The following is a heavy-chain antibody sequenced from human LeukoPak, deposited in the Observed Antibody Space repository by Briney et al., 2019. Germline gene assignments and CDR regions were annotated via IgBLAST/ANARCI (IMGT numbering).Heavy chain of an antibody. J-gene: IGHJ6*03. D-gene: IGHD5/OR15-5a*01. CDR2: IYYSGST. V-gene: IGHV4-39*07. CDR3: ARVRVYGSSYYYMDV. CDR1: GGSISSSSYY. Sequence: SETLSLTCTVSGGSISSSSYYWGWIRQPPGKGLEWIGSIYYSGSTYYNPSLKSRVTISVDTSKNQFSLKLSSVTAADTAVYYCARVRVYGSSYYYMDVWGKGTTVTVSS.